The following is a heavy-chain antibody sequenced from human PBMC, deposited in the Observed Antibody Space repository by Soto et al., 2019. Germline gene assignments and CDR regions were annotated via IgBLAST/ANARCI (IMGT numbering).Heavy chain of an antibody. CDR1: GFIVSSNY. J-gene: IGHJ3*01. D-gene: IGHD3-10*01. Sequence: EVQLVESGGGLVQPGGSLRLSCAASGFIVSSNYMSWVRQAPGKGLEWVSVIYTSGSTYYADSLKGRFTISRDNSKNIVYLQMNSLRAEDTAVYYCARGDGVLEVWGQGTLVTVS. CDR2: IYTSGST. CDR3: ARGDGVLEV. V-gene: IGHV3-66*01.